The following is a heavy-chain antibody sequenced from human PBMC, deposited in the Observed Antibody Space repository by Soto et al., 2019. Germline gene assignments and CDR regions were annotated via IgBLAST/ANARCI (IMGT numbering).Heavy chain of an antibody. CDR1: VAPINSYY. CDR2: IYPTGNI. J-gene: IGHJ4*02. CDR3: ARDPPSRTQFDY. Sequence: QVQLQESGPGLVTPSETLSLPCTVSVAPINSYYWCWIRQPGGQGLECVGRIYPTGNIKYNPPLKSRVTMSADTSKNQVSLKMSSVTAADAAIYYGARDPPSRTQFDYWGQGTLVTVSS. V-gene: IGHV4-4*07.